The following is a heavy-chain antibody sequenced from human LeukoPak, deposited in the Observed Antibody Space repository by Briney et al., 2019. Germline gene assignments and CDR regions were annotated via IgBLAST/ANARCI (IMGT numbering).Heavy chain of an antibody. J-gene: IGHJ3*02. V-gene: IGHV4-34*01. CDR3: AKEQYSFGTDSAFDI. D-gene: IGHD5-18*01. CDR2: INHSGST. CDR1: GGSFSGYY. Sequence: KASETLSLTCAVYGGSFSGYYWSWIRQPPGKGLEWIGEINHSGSTNYNPSLKSRVTISVDTSKNQFSLKLSSVTAADTAVYYCAKEQYSFGTDSAFDIWGQGTMVTVSS.